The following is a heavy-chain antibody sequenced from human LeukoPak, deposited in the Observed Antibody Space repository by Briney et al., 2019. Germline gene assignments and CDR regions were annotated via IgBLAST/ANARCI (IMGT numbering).Heavy chain of an antibody. V-gene: IGHV4-4*02. Sequence: PSETLSLTCAVSGGSISSSNWWSWVRQPPGKGLEWIGEIYHSGSTNYNPSLKSRVTISVDKSKNQFSLKLSSVTAADTAVYYCASWSSSWFWYFDYWGQGTLVTVSS. D-gene: IGHD6-13*01. CDR1: GGSISSSNW. CDR3: ASWSSSWFWYFDY. J-gene: IGHJ4*02. CDR2: IYHSGST.